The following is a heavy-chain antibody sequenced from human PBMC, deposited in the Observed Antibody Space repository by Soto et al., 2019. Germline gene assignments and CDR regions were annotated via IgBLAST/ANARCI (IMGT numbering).Heavy chain of an antibody. CDR1: GYTFTSYD. D-gene: IGHD3-10*01. V-gene: IGHV1-8*01. Sequence: QVQLVQSGAEMKKPGASVKVSCKASGYTFTSYDINWVRQATGQGLEWMGWTNPKTGNTGYEQKLQGRFTMTWDTSISTAYMELKDLRSEDTGVYYCARWGSVTRDRGVTPDYWGQGTLVTVSS. CDR3: ARWGSVTRDRGVTPDY. J-gene: IGHJ4*02. CDR2: TNPKTGNT.